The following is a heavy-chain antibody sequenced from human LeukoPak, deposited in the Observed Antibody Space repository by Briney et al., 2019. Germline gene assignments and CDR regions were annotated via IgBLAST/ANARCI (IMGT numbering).Heavy chain of an antibody. CDR2: IIPIFGTA. J-gene: IGHJ5*02. V-gene: IGHV1-69*05. D-gene: IGHD2-2*01. CDR3: ARELYCSSTSCYYNWFDP. CDR1: GYTFTSYG. Sequence: GASVKVSCKASGYTFTSYGISWVRQAPGQGLEWMGGIIPIFGTANYAQKFQGRVTITTDESTSTAYMELSSLRSEDTAVYYCARELYCSSTSCYYNWFDPWGQGTLVTVSS.